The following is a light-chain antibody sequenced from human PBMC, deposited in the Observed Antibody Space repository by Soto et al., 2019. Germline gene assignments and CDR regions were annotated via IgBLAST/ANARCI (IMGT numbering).Light chain of an antibody. Sequence: VLTQPASVSGSPGQSITISCTGTSSDVGLYDYVSWYQQHPGKAPQLMIYAVSNRPSGVSNRFSASKSGNTASLFISGLQAEDEADYYCSSYTSDSSYFFGSGTKVTV. V-gene: IGLV2-14*01. J-gene: IGLJ1*01. CDR2: AVS. CDR1: SSDVGLYDY. CDR3: SSYTSDSSYF.